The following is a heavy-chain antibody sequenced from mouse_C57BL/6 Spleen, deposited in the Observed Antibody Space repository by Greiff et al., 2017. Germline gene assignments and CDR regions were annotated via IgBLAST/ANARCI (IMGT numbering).Heavy chain of an antibody. J-gene: IGHJ4*01. V-gene: IGHV1-82*01. Sequence: QVQLKQSGPELVKPGASVKISCKASGYAFSSSWMNWVKQRPGKGLEWIGRIYPGDGDTNYNGKFKGKATLTADKSSSTAYMQLSSLTSEDSAVYFCAIPSYYAMDYWGQGTSVTVSS. CDR3: AIPSYYAMDY. CDR1: GYAFSSSW. CDR2: IYPGDGDT.